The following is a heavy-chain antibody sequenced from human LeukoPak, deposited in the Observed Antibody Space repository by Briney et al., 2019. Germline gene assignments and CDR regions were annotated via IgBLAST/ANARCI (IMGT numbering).Heavy chain of an antibody. CDR3: ARENYDFWSGYYPNWFDP. J-gene: IGHJ5*02. V-gene: IGHV3-21*01. CDR2: ISSSSSYI. Sequence: GGSLRLSCAASGFTFSSYSMNWVRQAPGKGLEWVSSISSSSSYIYYADSVKGRFTISRDNAKNSLYLQMNSQRAEDTAVYYCARENYDFWSGYYPNWFDPWGQGTLVTVSS. D-gene: IGHD3-3*01. CDR1: GFTFSSYS.